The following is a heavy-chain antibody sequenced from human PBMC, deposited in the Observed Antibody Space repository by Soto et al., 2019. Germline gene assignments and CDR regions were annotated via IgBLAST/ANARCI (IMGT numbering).Heavy chain of an antibody. CDR3: ARSQIAVAGPRTYYYGMDV. D-gene: IGHD6-19*01. CDR2: TYYRSKWYN. Sequence: SQTLSLPCAISGDSVSSNSAAWNWIRQSPSRGLEWLGRTYYRSKWYNDCAVSVKSRITINPDTSKNQFSLQLNSVTPEDTAVYYCARSQIAVAGPRTYYYGMDVWGQGTTVTVSS. V-gene: IGHV6-1*01. J-gene: IGHJ6*02. CDR1: GDSVSSNSAA.